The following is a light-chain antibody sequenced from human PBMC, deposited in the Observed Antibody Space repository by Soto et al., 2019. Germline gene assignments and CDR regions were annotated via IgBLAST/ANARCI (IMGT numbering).Light chain of an antibody. CDR3: QHYDHVQVT. CDR2: DAS. CDR1: QNIDNY. V-gene: IGKV1-33*01. Sequence: PAPSSLAESCGDRVTITCQPSQNIDNYLNWYQQKPGKAPNLLIYDASSLKTGVPSRFSGSGSGTDFTFTINSLQPEDFATYYCQHYDHVQVTFGQGTRLEI. J-gene: IGKJ5*01.